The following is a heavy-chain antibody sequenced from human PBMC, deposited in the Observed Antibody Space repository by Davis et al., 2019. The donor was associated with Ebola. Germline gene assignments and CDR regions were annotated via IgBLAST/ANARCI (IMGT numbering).Heavy chain of an antibody. V-gene: IGHV4-34*01. CDR1: GGSFSGYY. CDR2: INHSGST. D-gene: IGHD3-3*01. J-gene: IGHJ5*02. CDR3: ARGRVLRFLEWSPWFDP. Sequence: PSETLSLTCAVYGGSFSGYYWSWIRQPPGKGLEWIGEINHSGSTNYNPSLKSRVTISVDTSKNQFSLKLSSVTAANTAVYYCARGRVLRFLEWSPWFDPWGQGTLVTVSS.